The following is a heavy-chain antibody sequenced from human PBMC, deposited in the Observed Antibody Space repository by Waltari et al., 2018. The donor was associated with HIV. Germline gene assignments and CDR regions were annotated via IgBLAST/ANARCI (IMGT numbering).Heavy chain of an antibody. V-gene: IGHV4-34*01. CDR3: ARRGSSASPLTL. CDR2: INHGGDT. D-gene: IGHD3-10*01. J-gene: IGHJ4*02. CDR1: GGSFTNFY. Sequence: QVQLQQWGAGLLKPSETLSLTCSVYGGSFTNFYWNWIRQTPDEGRQWIGEINHGGDTNVNPSLKSRVIMSIDTSKYEISLNLTSVGVADTALYFCARRGSSASPLTLWGRGSRVTVSS.